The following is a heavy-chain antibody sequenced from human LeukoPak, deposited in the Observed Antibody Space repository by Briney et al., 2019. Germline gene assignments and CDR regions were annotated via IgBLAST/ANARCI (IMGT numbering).Heavy chain of an antibody. CDR1: GFTFSSYG. J-gene: IGHJ5*02. CDR2: ISYDGSNK. D-gene: IGHD3-10*01. CDR3: AKDYYGSGSYYNSPGFDP. V-gene: IGHV3-30*18. Sequence: GGSLRLSCAASGFTFSSYGMHWVRQAPGKGLEWVAVISYDGSNKYYADSVKGRFTISRDNSKNTLYLQMNSLRAEDTAVYYCAKDYYGSGSYYNSPGFDPWGQGTLVTVSS.